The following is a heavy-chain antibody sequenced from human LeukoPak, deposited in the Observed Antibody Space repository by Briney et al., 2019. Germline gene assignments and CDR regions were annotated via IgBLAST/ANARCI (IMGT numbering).Heavy chain of an antibody. CDR3: ARYSSSGKGDY. Sequence: SQTLSLTCAVSGGSISSGGYSWSWIRQPPGKGLEWIGNIYHGGSTYYNSSLKSRVTMSVDTSKNQFSLQLSSVTAADTAVYYCARYSSSGKGDYWGQGTLVTVSS. CDR2: IYHGGST. J-gene: IGHJ4*02. V-gene: IGHV4-30-2*01. CDR1: GGSISSGGYS. D-gene: IGHD6-13*01.